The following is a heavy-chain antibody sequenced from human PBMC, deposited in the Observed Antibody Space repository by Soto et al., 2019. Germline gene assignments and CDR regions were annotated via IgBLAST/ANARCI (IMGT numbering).Heavy chain of an antibody. D-gene: IGHD4-17*01. Sequence: GGSLRLSCAASGFTFSDYAMSWVRQAPGKGLEWVSAIGTRDDIFYADSVKGRFTISRDNSKNTLYLQMNNLIAEDTAVYYCGRAPAAYGGNSVDDWGRGTLVTVSS. CDR3: GRAPAAYGGNSVDD. CDR1: GFTFSDYA. J-gene: IGHJ4*02. V-gene: IGHV3-23*01. CDR2: IGTRDDI.